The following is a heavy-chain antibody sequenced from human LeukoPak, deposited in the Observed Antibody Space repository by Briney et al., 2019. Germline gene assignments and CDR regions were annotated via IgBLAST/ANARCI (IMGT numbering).Heavy chain of an antibody. Sequence: QPGGSLRLSCAASGFTFSSYGMHWVRQAPGKGLEWVAFIRYDGSNKYYADSVKGRFTISRDNSKNTLYLQMNSLRAEDTAVYYCAKRDPVGYGAFDIWGQGTMVTVSS. CDR2: IRYDGSNK. D-gene: IGHD1-26*01. J-gene: IGHJ3*02. CDR3: AKRDPVGYGAFDI. CDR1: GFTFSSYG. V-gene: IGHV3-30*02.